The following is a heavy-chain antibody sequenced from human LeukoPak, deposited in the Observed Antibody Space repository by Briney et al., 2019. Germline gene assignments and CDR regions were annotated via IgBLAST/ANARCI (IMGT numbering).Heavy chain of an antibody. CDR1: GFTFTSYA. J-gene: IGHJ6*03. CDR2: ISGSGGTT. Sequence: GGSLRLSCAASGFTFTSYAMSWVRQAPGKGPEWVSAISGSGGTTYHADSVKGRFTISRDNSKNTLYLQMNSLRAEDTAVYHCAINYYYYYYMDVWGKGTTVTVSS. CDR3: AINYYYYYYMDV. V-gene: IGHV3-23*01.